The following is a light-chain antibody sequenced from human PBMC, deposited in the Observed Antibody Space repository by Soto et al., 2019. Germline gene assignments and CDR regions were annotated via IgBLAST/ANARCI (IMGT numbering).Light chain of an antibody. V-gene: IGLV2-14*01. Sequence: QSVLTQPASVSGSPGQSITISCTGTSSDIGGYNFVSWYHQHPGKAPKLLIYAVTNRPSGIPDRFSGSKSGNTASLTISGLQAEDEADYYCASYTTSSTLVFGGGTKVTVL. J-gene: IGLJ2*01. CDR1: SSDIGGYNF. CDR2: AVT. CDR3: ASYTTSSTLV.